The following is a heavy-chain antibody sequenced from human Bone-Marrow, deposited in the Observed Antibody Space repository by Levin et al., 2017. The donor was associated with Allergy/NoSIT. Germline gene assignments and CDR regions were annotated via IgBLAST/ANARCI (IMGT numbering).Heavy chain of an antibody. D-gene: IGHD3-16*01. V-gene: IGHV4-30-4*01. CDR2: IYHTGFT. CDR3: AKTGETGDIDAFGV. CDR1: GGSVTNADYY. J-gene: IGHJ3*01. Sequence: SETLSLTCSVSGGSVTNADYYWVWIRQPPGKGLEWIGYIYHTGFTSYNPSLKSRLTMSVEMSTNQFPLKMTSVTAAATAVYFCAKTGETGDIDAFGVWGQGTLVSVSS.